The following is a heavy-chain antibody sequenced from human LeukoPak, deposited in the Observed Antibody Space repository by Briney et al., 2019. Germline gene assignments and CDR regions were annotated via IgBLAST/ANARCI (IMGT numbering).Heavy chain of an antibody. J-gene: IGHJ4*02. D-gene: IGHD3-10*01. Sequence: ASVKVSCKASGYTFNNYFISWVRQAPGRGLEWVGWISPHSHTTHYAEKVQGRVTMTTDTSTSTAYMELRSLRSDDTAVYYCARVHQSSGSYGDYWGQGTLVTVSS. CDR1: GYTFNNYF. CDR2: ISPHSHTT. CDR3: ARVHQSSGSYGDY. V-gene: IGHV1-18*01.